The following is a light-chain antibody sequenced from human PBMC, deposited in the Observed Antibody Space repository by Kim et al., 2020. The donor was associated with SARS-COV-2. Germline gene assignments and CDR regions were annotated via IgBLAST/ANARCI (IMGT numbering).Light chain of an antibody. Sequence: EIVLTQSPGTLSLSPGERATLSCRASQSVSDTYLAWYQQKPGQAPRLLIYGASRRATGVPDRFSGSGSGTDFTFTISRLEPEDFAVYYCQQYDSSPLTFGGGTKLEI. V-gene: IGKV3-20*01. CDR3: QQYDSSPLT. J-gene: IGKJ4*01. CDR1: QSVSDTY. CDR2: GAS.